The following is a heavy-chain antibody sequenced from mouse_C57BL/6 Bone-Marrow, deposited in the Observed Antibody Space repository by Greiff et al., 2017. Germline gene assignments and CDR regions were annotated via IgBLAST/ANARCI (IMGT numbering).Heavy chain of an antibody. Sequence: QVQLKESGPELVKPGASVKISCKASGYAFSSSWMNWVKQRPGKGLEWIGRIYPGDGDTNYNGKFKGKATLTADKSSSTAYMQLSSLTSGDSAVYFCAKFYYVYEGYWYFDVWGTGTTVTVSS. D-gene: IGHD2-2*01. CDR2: IYPGDGDT. J-gene: IGHJ1*03. CDR3: AKFYYVYEGYWYFDV. CDR1: GYAFSSSW. V-gene: IGHV1-82*01.